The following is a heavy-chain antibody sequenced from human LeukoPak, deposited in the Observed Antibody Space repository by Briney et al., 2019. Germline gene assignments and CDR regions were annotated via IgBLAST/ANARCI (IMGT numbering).Heavy chain of an antibody. CDR3: ARDLGDDILTGYHR. CDR1: GFTFSSYE. V-gene: IGHV3-48*03. D-gene: IGHD3-9*01. Sequence: PGESLRLSCAASGFTFSSYEMNWVRQAPGKGLEWVSYISSSGSTIYYADSVKGRFTISRDNAKNSLYLQMNSLRAEDTAVYYYARDLGDDILTGYHRWGQGTLVTVSS. J-gene: IGHJ4*02. CDR2: ISSSGSTI.